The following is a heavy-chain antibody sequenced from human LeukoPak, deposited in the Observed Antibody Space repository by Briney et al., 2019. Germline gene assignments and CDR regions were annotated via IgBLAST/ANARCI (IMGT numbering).Heavy chain of an antibody. D-gene: IGHD3-16*02. J-gene: IGHJ4*02. V-gene: IGHV3-7*01. Sequence: PGGSLRLSCAASGFTFSSYWMSWVRQAPGKGLEWVANIKQDGSEKYYVDSVKGRFTISRDNAKNSLYLQMNSLRAEDTAVYYCASLPGGVIPYYFDYWGQGTLVTVSS. CDR2: IKQDGSEK. CDR3: ASLPGGVIPYYFDY. CDR1: GFTFSSYW.